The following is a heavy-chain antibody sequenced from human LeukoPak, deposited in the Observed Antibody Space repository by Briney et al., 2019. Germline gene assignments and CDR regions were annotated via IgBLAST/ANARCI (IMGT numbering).Heavy chain of an antibody. CDR2: ITWDGGST. CDR1: GFTFDDYS. D-gene: IGHD1-26*01. J-gene: IGHJ4*02. Sequence: GGSLRLSCAASGFTFDDYSMHWVRDPPGEGLEWVSLITWDGGSTYYADSVKGRFTISRDNSKNSLYLQMNSLRPEDTALYYCAKDGRNYFDYWGQGTLVTVSS. V-gene: IGHV3-43D*04. CDR3: AKDGRNYFDY.